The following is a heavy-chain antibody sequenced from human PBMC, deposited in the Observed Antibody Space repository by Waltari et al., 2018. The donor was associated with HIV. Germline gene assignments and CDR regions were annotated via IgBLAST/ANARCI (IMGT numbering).Heavy chain of an antibody. CDR1: GFTFGSYW. CDR2: IKHDGRLQ. J-gene: IGHJ6*02. D-gene: IGHD6-19*01. CDR3: ARDGAVEGFYYYYGMDV. Sequence: EVQLVESGGGLVQPGGSLRLSCAASGFTFGSYWMTWVRQAPGKGLWGVANIKHDGRLQYYVDSVEGRFTISRDNANNSLYLQMNSLRAEDTAVYYCARDGAVEGFYYYYGMDVWGQGTAVTVSS. V-gene: IGHV3-7*01.